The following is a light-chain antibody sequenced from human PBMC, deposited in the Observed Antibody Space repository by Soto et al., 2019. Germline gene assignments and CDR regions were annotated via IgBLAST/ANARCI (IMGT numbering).Light chain of an antibody. CDR3: QQVNSYPIT. J-gene: IGKJ5*01. CDR2: IAS. Sequence: DIQMTQSPSTLSASLGDRATIPCRASQRIDTWVAWYQQKPGRAPKLLIYIASTLQSGVPSRFSGSYSGTEFTLTITSLQPEDFATYYCQQVNSYPITFGQGTRLEIK. V-gene: IGKV1-5*01. CDR1: QRIDTW.